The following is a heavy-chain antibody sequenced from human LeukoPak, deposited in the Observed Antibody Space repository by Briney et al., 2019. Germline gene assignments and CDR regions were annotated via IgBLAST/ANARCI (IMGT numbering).Heavy chain of an antibody. Sequence: GESLKISCKGAGYTFTRYWIVWVRQMPGKGLELMGIIYPGDSESNTRYSRSVQGHITISVDKSISTAYLQWSSLKASDTAMYYCARLRDGYNSPFDFWGQGTLVIVSS. D-gene: IGHD5-24*01. V-gene: IGHV5-51*01. CDR2: IYPGDSESNT. J-gene: IGHJ4*02. CDR1: GYTFTRYW. CDR3: ARLRDGYNSPFDF.